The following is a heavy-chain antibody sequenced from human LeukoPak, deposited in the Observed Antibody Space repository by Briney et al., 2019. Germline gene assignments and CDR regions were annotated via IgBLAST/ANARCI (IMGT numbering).Heavy chain of an antibody. Sequence: SETLSLTCAVYGGSFSAYYWSWIRQPPGKGLEWIGEINHSGSTNYNPSLKSRVTISIDTSKNQFSLEMPSVTSADTAVYYCARGRGARSSRWYNWFDPWGQGTLVTVSS. V-gene: IGHV4-34*01. J-gene: IGHJ5*02. CDR2: INHSGST. CDR3: ARGRGARSSRWYNWFDP. CDR1: GGSFSAYY. D-gene: IGHD6-13*01.